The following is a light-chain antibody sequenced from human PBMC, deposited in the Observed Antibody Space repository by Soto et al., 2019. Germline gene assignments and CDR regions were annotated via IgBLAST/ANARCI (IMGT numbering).Light chain of an antibody. Sequence: DIVMTQSPDSLAVSLGERATINCKSSQSVLYSSNNKNYLAWYQQKPGQPPKLLIYWASTRESGVPDRFSGSGSLTDFTLTISSLQAEDVAVYYCQQYYSIWTFGQGTKVEIK. J-gene: IGKJ1*01. V-gene: IGKV4-1*01. CDR2: WAS. CDR1: QSVLYSSNNKNY. CDR3: QQYYSIWT.